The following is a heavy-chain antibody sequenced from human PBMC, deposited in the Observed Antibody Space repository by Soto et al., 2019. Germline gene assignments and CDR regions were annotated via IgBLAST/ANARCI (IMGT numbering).Heavy chain of an antibody. CDR1: GGSIRSTNYY. V-gene: IGHV4-39*01. D-gene: IGHD4-17*01. CDR2: VYYNGRS. CDR3: ARHTTVTTYD. Sequence: SETLSLTCTVSGGSIRSTNYYWGWIRQPPGKGLEWLGTVYYNGRSFTNPSLSSRVSISVDTSKNQFSLKLSSVTAADTAVYYCARHTTVTTYDWGQGTLVTVSS. J-gene: IGHJ4*02.